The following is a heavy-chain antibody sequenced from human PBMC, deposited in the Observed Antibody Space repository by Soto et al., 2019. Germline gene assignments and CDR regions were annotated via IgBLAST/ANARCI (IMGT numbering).Heavy chain of an antibody. CDR2: IYYSGST. CDR3: ARLHRDTYSHASGKVADYDYFMDV. J-gene: IGHJ6*03. Sequence: SETLSLTCTVSGGSISDYYWSWIRQPPGRGLEWIGHIYYSGSTSYSPSLRSRLTTSVDTSKNQFFLKMNSVTAADTAVYYCARLHRDTYSHASGKVADYDYFMDVWGKGTTVTVSS. V-gene: IGHV4-59*08. CDR1: GGSISDYY. D-gene: IGHD3-10*01.